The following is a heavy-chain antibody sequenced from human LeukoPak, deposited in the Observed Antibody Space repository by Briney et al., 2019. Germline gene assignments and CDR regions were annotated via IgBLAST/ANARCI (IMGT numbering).Heavy chain of an antibody. Sequence: PGGSLRLSCAGSGFTSSSYWMTWVRQAPGKGLEWVANINQDGSEKYYVDSVKGRFTISRDNAKNSLYLQMNSLRAEDTAVYYCARARRRTTVKTAHYFDYWGQGTLVTVSS. CDR2: INQDGSEK. CDR3: ARARRRTTVKTAHYFDY. V-gene: IGHV3-7*01. J-gene: IGHJ4*02. CDR1: GFTSSSYW. D-gene: IGHD4-17*01.